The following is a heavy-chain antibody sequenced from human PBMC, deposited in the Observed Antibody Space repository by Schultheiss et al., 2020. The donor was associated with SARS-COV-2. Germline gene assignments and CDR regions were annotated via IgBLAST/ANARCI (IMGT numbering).Heavy chain of an antibody. CDR3: ARGGSSNQPLQYYYYMDV. J-gene: IGHJ6*03. Sequence: SETLSLTCAVYGGSFSGYFWTWIRQSPGKGLEWIGEVNHSGNTNYNPSLKSRVTISVDTSKNQFSLRLTSVTAADTAVYYCARGGSSNQPLQYYYYMDVWGTGTTVTVSS. V-gene: IGHV4-34*01. CDR2: VNHSGNT. D-gene: IGHD4-11*01. CDR1: GGSFSGYF.